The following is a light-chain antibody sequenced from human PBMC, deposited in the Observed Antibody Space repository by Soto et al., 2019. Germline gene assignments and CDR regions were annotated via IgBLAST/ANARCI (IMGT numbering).Light chain of an antibody. CDR1: QSVSSY. CDR3: QQRSNWPRGFT. CDR2: DAS. V-gene: IGKV3-11*01. Sequence: EIVLTQSPATLSLSPGERATLSCRASQSVSSYLAWYQQKPGQAPRLLIYDASNRATGIPARFSGSGSGTGFTLTISSIEPEDVAVYYCQQRSNWPRGFTFGPGTKVDIK. J-gene: IGKJ3*01.